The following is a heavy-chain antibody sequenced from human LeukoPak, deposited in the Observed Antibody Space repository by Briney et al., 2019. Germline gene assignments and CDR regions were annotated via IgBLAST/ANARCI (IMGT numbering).Heavy chain of an antibody. Sequence: GASVTVSCKASGGTFSSYAISWVRQAPGQGREWMGGIIPIFGTANYAQKFQGRVTITADESTSTAYMELSSLRSEDTAVYYCARTPRIHYYDSSGSQYYFDYWGQGTLVTVSS. J-gene: IGHJ4*02. CDR3: ARTPRIHYYDSSGSQYYFDY. CDR2: IIPIFGTA. V-gene: IGHV1-69*13. D-gene: IGHD3-22*01. CDR1: GGTFSSYA.